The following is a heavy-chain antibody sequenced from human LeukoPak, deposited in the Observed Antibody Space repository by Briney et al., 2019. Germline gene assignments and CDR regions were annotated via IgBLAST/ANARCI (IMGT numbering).Heavy chain of an antibody. CDR1: GFTFSSYA. Sequence: QSGGSLRLSCAASGFTFSSYAMSWVRQAPGKGLEWVSAISGSGGSTYYADSVKGRFTISRDNSKNTLYLQMNSLRAEDTAVYYCAKGRVRLSVFGSFDYWGQGTLVTVSS. CDR2: ISGSGGST. J-gene: IGHJ4*02. D-gene: IGHD3-16*01. CDR3: AKGRVRLSVFGSFDY. V-gene: IGHV3-23*01.